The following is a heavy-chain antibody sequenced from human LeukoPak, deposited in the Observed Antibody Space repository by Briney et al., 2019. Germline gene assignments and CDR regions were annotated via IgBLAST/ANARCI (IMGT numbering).Heavy chain of an antibody. CDR2: MNPNSGNT. CDR3: ARGIAAAEVWFDP. V-gene: IGHV1-8*01. J-gene: IGHJ5*02. Sequence: GASVKVPCKASGYTFTSYDINWVRQATGQGLEWMGWMNPNSGNTGYAQKFQGRVTMTRNTSISTAYMELSSLRSEDTAVYYCARGIAAAEVWFDPWGQGTLVTVSS. CDR1: GYTFTSYD. D-gene: IGHD6-13*01.